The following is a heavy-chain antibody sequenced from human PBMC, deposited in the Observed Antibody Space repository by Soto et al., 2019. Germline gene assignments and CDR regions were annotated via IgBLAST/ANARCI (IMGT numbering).Heavy chain of an antibody. CDR3: ARIYPHYFGSGSYYKDAFDI. V-gene: IGHV4-61*01. J-gene: IGHJ3*02. Sequence: PSETLSLTCTVSGGSVSSGSYYWSWIRQPPRKGLEWIGYIYYSGTTNYNPSLKSRVTISVDTSKNQFSLKLSSATAADTAVYYCARIYPHYFGSGSYYKDAFDIWGQGTTVTVSS. CDR1: GGSVSSGSYY. D-gene: IGHD3-10*01. CDR2: IYYSGTT.